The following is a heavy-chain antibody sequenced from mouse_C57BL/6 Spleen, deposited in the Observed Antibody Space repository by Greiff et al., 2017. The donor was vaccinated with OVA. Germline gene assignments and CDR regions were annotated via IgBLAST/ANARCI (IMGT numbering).Heavy chain of an antibody. D-gene: IGHD3-2*02. CDR3: TTAQATRFAY. CDR2: IDPENGDT. CDR1: GFNIKDDY. Sequence: EVQLQQSGAELVRPGASVKLSCTASGFNIKDDYMHWVKQRPEQGLEWIGWIDPENGDTEYASKFQGKATITADTSSNTAYLQLSSLTSEDTAVYYCTTAQATRFAYWGQGTLVTVSA. V-gene: IGHV14-4*01. J-gene: IGHJ3*01.